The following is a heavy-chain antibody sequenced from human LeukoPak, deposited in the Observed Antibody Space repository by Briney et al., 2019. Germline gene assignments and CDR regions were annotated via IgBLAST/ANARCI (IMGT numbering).Heavy chain of an antibody. CDR2: IKEDGSEK. J-gene: IGHJ4*02. V-gene: IGHV3-7*01. CDR1: GFTFSSYG. CDR3: ARGRRDTQYQVFDY. Sequence: GGSLRLSCAASGFTFSSYGMHWVRQAPGKGLEWVANIKEDGSEKYYVDSVKGRFTISRDNAKNSVYLQMSSLRDEDTAVFYCARGRRDTQYQVFDYWGQGTLVTVSS. D-gene: IGHD2-2*01.